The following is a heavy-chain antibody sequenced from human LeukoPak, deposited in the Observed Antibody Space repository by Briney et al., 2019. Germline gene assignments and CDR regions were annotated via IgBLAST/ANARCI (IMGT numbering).Heavy chain of an antibody. CDR3: ARVVGYSYGLRGSSYPGGIDY. CDR1: AFIFSGHW. J-gene: IGHJ4*02. D-gene: IGHD5-18*01. V-gene: IGHV3-7*03. Sequence: PGGSLRLSCEGSAFIFSGHWMNWVRQTPGKGLEWVASIKEDGSERQYVGSVKGRFSISRDNTKGSLFLQLNSLRAEDTAVYYCARVVGYSYGLRGSSYPGGIDYWGQGTLVTVSS. CDR2: IKEDGSER.